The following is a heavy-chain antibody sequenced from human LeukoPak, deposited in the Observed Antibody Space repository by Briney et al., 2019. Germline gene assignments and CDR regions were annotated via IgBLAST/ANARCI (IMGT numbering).Heavy chain of an antibody. V-gene: IGHV1-18*01. D-gene: IGHD3-3*01. CDR1: GYTFINYG. CDR3: ARGVDFWSGYSAQYYYYMDV. Sequence: ASVKVSCKTSGYTFINYGIIWVRQAPGQGLEWLGWISGYNGNTNYAQKLQGRVTMTTDTSTNTAYMELRSLRSDDTAVYYCARGVDFWSGYSAQYYYYMDVWGKGTTVTVSS. CDR2: ISGYNGNT. J-gene: IGHJ6*03.